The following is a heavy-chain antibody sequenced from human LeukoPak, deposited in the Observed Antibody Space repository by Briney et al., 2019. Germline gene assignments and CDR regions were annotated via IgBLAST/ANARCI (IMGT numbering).Heavy chain of an antibody. V-gene: IGHV4-34*01. D-gene: IGHD1-1*01. CDR1: GGSFSGCY. J-gene: IGHJ3*02. Sequence: SETLSLTCAVYGGSFSGCYWSWIRQPPGKGLEGIGEINHSGSTNYNPSLKSRVTISVDTSKNQFSLKLSSVTAADTAVYYCARVPFTTGTTLSAFDIWGQGTMVTVSS. CDR3: ARVPFTTGTTLSAFDI. CDR2: INHSGST.